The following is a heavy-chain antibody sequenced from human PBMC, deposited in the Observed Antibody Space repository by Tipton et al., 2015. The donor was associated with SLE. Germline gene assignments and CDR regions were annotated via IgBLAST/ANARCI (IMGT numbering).Heavy chain of an antibody. CDR1: GGSISGSNYY. J-gene: IGHJ6*02. Sequence: TLSLTCTVSGGSISGSNYYWAWIRQPPEKGLEWVGNIYHTGSTHCNPSLRNRVTISIDTSKNQFFLKLSTLTDADTAIYYCAREGITDYAMDVWGQGTTITVSS. D-gene: IGHD1-14*01. CDR3: AREGITDYAMDV. V-gene: IGHV4-39*07. CDR2: IYHTGST.